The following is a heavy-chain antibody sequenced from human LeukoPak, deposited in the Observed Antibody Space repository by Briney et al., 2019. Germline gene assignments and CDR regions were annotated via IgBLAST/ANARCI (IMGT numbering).Heavy chain of an antibody. D-gene: IGHD2-15*01. V-gene: IGHV1-2*02. CDR2: INPTSGGT. CDR1: GYTFTDYY. Sequence: ASVKVSCKASGYTFTDYYIHWVRQAPGQGLEWVGWINPTSGGTNYAQKFQGRVTMTRDTSISTAYMELSRLRSDDTDVYYCARHVGYSNWFDPWGQGTLVTVSS. J-gene: IGHJ5*02. CDR3: ARHVGYSNWFDP.